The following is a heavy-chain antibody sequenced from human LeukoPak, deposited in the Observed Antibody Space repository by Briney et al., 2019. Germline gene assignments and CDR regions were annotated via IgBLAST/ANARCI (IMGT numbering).Heavy chain of an antibody. V-gene: IGHV4-34*01. CDR3: ARDARVQKWFGEVIMTTTYYFDD. CDR1: GGSFSGYY. Sequence: SETLSLTCAVYGGSFSGYYWSWIRQPPGKGLEWIGEINHSGSTNYNPSLKSRVTISVDTSKNQFSLKLTSVTAADTAVYYCARDARVQKWFGEVIMTTTYYFDDWGQGTLVTVSS. J-gene: IGHJ4*02. CDR2: INHSGST. D-gene: IGHD3-10*01.